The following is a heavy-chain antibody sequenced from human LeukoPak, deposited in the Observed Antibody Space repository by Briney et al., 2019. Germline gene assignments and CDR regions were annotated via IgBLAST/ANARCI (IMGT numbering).Heavy chain of an antibody. CDR3: ARVAAAAGY. CDR2: VNGNGGST. V-gene: IGHV3-23*01. Sequence: AGGSLRLSCAASGFIFSTYAMSWVRQAPGKGLEWVSGVNGNGGSTSYADSVKGRFTISRDNSKNTLYLQMNSLRAEDTAVYYCARVAAAAGYWGQGTLVTVSS. CDR1: GFIFSTYA. D-gene: IGHD6-13*01. J-gene: IGHJ4*02.